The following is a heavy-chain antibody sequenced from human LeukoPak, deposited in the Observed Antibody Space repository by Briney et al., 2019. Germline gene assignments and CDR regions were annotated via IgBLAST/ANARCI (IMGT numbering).Heavy chain of an antibody. V-gene: IGHV4-4*02. CDR2: IYHSGST. Sequence: SETLSLTCAVSGGSISSSNWWSWVRQPPGKGLEWIGEIYHSGSTNYNPSLKSRVTISVDRSKNQFSLKLSSVTAADTAVYYCARLPYQLLADSIWGQGTMVTVSS. CDR1: GGSISSSNW. CDR3: ARLPYQLLADSI. D-gene: IGHD2-2*01. J-gene: IGHJ3*02.